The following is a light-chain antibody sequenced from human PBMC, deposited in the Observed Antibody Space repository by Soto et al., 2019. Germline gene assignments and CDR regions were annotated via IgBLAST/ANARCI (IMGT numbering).Light chain of an antibody. CDR2: EVS. V-gene: IGLV2-14*01. CDR3: SSYTSSSTLV. CDR1: SSDVGGYNY. Sequence: ALTQPASVSGSPGQSITISCTVTSSDVGGYNYVSWYQQHPGKAPKLMIYEVSNRPSGVSNRFSGSKSGNTASLTISGLQAEDEADYYCSSYTSSSTLVFGGGTKLTVL. J-gene: IGLJ2*01.